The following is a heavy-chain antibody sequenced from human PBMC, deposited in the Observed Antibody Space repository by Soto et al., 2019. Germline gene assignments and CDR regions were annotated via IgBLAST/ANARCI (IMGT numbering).Heavy chain of an antibody. CDR3: AKDAGDDSSGYFNFDY. J-gene: IGHJ4*02. CDR2: ISGSGGST. Sequence: GGSLRLSCAASGFTFSSYAMSWVRQAPGKGLEWVSAISGSGGSTYYADSVKGRFTISRDNSKNTLYLQMNSLRAEDTAVEYCAKDAGDDSSGYFNFDYWGQGTLVTVSS. CDR1: GFTFSSYA. V-gene: IGHV3-23*01. D-gene: IGHD3-22*01.